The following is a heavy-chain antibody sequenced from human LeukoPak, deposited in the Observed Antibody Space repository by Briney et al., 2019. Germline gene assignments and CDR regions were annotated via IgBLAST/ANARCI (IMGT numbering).Heavy chain of an antibody. J-gene: IGHJ4*02. V-gene: IGHV3-7*01. Sequence: GGSLRLSCAASGFTFSSYAMSWVRQAPGKGLEWVANIKEDGSVRHYVDSVRGRFTISRDNAMHSVSLQMNSLRVEDTAVYYCARDPGRGGKAVMDYWGQGTLVTVSS. CDR1: GFTFSSYA. CDR2: IKEDGSVR. CDR3: ARDPGRGGKAVMDY. D-gene: IGHD3-16*01.